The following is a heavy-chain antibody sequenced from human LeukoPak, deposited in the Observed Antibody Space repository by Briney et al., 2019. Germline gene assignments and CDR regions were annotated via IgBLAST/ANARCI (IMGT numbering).Heavy chain of an antibody. CDR3: AKERVRGVSYFDF. CDR2: ISSSGSTI. V-gene: IGHV3-48*03. Sequence: GGSLRLSCAASGFTFSSYEMNWVRQAPGKGLGWVSYISSSGSTIYYADSVKGRFTISRDNSQNTLYLQMNSLQPDDTAVYYCAKERVRGVSYFDFWGQGSLVIVSS. D-gene: IGHD3-10*01. CDR1: GFTFSSYE. J-gene: IGHJ4*02.